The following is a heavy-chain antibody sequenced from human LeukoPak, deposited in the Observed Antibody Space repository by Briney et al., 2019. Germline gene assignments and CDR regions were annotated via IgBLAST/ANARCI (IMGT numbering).Heavy chain of an antibody. J-gene: IGHJ4*02. CDR2: IKQDGSEK. V-gene: IGHV3-7*03. D-gene: IGHD3-10*01. Sequence: GGSLRLSCAASGFTFSSYWMSWVRQAPGKGLEWVANIKQDGSEKYYVDSVKGRFTISRDNAKNSLYLQMNSLTAEDTAVYYCARTYGSGSLDYWGQGTLVTVSS. CDR3: ARTYGSGSLDY. CDR1: GFTFSSYW.